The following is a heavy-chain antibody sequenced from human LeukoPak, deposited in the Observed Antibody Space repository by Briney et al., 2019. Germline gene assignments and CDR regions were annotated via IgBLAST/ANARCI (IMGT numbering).Heavy chain of an antibody. D-gene: IGHD1-14*01. CDR3: ANKPAGFDP. CDR1: GFTFSNYA. Sequence: GGSLRLSCAASGFTFSNYAMIWVRQAPGKGLEWVSALSGSGATTYYADSVKGRFTISRDNSKNTLYLQMNSLRADDTAVYYCANKPAGFDPWGQGTLVTVSS. V-gene: IGHV3-23*01. J-gene: IGHJ5*02. CDR2: LSGSGATT.